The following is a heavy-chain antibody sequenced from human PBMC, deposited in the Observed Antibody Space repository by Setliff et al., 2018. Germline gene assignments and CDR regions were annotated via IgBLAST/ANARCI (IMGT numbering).Heavy chain of an antibody. J-gene: IGHJ4*02. CDR1: GYTFTTYY. CDR3: AREVLSTVVAWDY. Sequence: ASVNVSCKASGYTFTTYYMHWVRQAPGQGLEWMGIINPSGGYANYAQKFQGRVTMTRDTSTSTVYMELSSLRSEDTAVYYCAREVLSTVVAWDYWGQGTLVTVSS. D-gene: IGHD4-17*01. CDR2: INPSGGYA. V-gene: IGHV1-46*01.